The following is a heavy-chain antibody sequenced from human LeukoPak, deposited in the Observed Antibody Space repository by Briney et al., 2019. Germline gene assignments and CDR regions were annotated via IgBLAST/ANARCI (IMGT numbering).Heavy chain of an antibody. D-gene: IGHD4-17*01. V-gene: IGHV3-49*03. J-gene: IGHJ4*02. CDR1: GLTFGDYA. CDR3: SRGRVTTDY. Sequence: GGSPRLSCTASGLTFGDYAMSWFRQAPGKGLEWVGLIRSKAYGGTTDYAASVKGRFTISRDDSKSIAYLQMNSLKTEDTAVFYCSRGRVTTDYWGQGTLVTVSS. CDR2: IRSKAYGGTT.